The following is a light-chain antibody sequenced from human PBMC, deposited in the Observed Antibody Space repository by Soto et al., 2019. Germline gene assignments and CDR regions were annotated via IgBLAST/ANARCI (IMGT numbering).Light chain of an antibody. CDR3: SSYTRSSTYV. J-gene: IGLJ1*01. Sequence: QSVLTQPASVSGSPGQSITISCTGTSSDVGVYNYVSWYRQHPGRAPKLMIYDVSNRPSGVSNRFSGSKSGNTASLTISGLQAEDEADYYCSSYTRSSTYVFGTGTKLTVL. V-gene: IGLV2-14*01. CDR1: SSDVGVYNY. CDR2: DVS.